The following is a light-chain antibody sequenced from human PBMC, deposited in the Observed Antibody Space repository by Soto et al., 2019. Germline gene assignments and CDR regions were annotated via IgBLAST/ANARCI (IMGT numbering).Light chain of an antibody. V-gene: IGKV1-5*03. CDR1: QGIXSW. Sequence: IQMTQSPATLSASVGDSVTIPCRASQGIXSWFVWYEVKPGKAPKILTAKASSLERGGPSRFSGSGSVTEFTLTISSLQPDDFANYYCQHYKSDSEAFGQGTKVDIK. CDR3: QHYKSDSEA. J-gene: IGKJ1*01. CDR2: KAS.